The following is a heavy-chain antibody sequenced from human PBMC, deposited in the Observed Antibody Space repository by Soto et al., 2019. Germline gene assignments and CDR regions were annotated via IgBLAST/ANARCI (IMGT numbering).Heavy chain of an antibody. J-gene: IGHJ4*02. CDR3: ARLEGLATISYLLAF. V-gene: IGHV4-39*01. Sequence: SETLSLTCSVSGDSLNSDKYYWGWIRQPPGKGLEWIGSIYFRGNTYYNPSLQTRVTISLDKSKSQFSLKLNSVTAADSAVYFCARLEGLATISYLLAFCGQGALVPGSS. D-gene: IGHD3-9*01. CDR2: IYFRGNT. CDR1: GDSLNSDKYY.